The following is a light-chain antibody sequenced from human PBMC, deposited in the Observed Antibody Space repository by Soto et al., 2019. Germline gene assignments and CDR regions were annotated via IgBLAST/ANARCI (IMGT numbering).Light chain of an antibody. CDR3: SLYTSENAYV. CDR1: SSDVGDYSY. Sequence: QSVLTQPASVSGSPGQSITISCTGASSDVGDYSYVSWYQHHPGQAPELLIYEVSNRPSGVSHRFSGSKSGNTASLTISGLQAADEADYYCSLYTSENAYVFGTGTKLTVL. V-gene: IGLV2-14*01. J-gene: IGLJ1*01. CDR2: EVS.